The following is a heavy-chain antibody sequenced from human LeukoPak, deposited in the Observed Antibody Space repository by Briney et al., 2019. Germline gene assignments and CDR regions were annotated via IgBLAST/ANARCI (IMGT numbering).Heavy chain of an antibody. D-gene: IGHD3-10*01. CDR1: GYTLTELS. CDR2: FDPEDGET. Sequence: ALVNVSCKVSGYTLTELSMHWVRQAPGKGLEWMGGFDPEDGETIYAQKFQGRVTMTEDTSTDTAYMELSSLRSEDTAVYYCATDPDYYGSAWGQGTLVTVSS. J-gene: IGHJ5*02. V-gene: IGHV1-24*01. CDR3: ATDPDYYGSA.